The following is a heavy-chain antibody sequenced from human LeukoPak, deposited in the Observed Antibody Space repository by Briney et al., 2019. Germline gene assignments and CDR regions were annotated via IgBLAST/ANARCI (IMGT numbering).Heavy chain of an antibody. CDR1: GYTFTSYC. Sequence: GASVKVSCKASGYTFTSYCMHWVRQAPGQGLEWMGIINPSGGSTSYAQKFQGRVTMTRDMSTSTVYMELSSLRSEDTAVYYCARGPHSSSWRKTLYFDYWGQGTLVTVSS. CDR3: ARGPHSSSWRKTLYFDY. D-gene: IGHD6-13*01. CDR2: INPSGGST. V-gene: IGHV1-46*01. J-gene: IGHJ4*02.